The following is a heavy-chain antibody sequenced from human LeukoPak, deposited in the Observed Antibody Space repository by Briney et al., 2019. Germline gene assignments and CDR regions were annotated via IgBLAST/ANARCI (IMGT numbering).Heavy chain of an antibody. CDR1: GGSISSYY. Sequence: SETLSLTCTVSGGSISSYYWSWIRQPPGKGLEWIGYIYYTGSTNYNPSLKSRVTISVDTSKNQFSLKLNSVTAADTAVYYCARQRAATGTWWFDPWGQGTLVTVSS. D-gene: IGHD6-13*01. V-gene: IGHV4-59*08. J-gene: IGHJ5*02. CDR3: ARQRAATGTWWFDP. CDR2: IYYTGST.